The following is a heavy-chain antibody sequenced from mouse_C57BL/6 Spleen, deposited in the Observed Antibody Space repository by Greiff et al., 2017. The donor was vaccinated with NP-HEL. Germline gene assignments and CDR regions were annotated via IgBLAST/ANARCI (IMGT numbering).Heavy chain of an antibody. Sequence: QVQLQQPGAELVRPGSSVKLSCKASGYTFTSYWMDWVKQRPGQGLEWIGNIYPSDSETHYSQKFKDKATLTVDKSSSTAYMQLSSLTSEDSAVYYCARSGREAMDYWGQGTSVTVSS. CDR3: ARSGREAMDY. CDR1: GYTFTSYW. V-gene: IGHV1-61*01. CDR2: IYPSDSET. J-gene: IGHJ4*01. D-gene: IGHD3-2*02.